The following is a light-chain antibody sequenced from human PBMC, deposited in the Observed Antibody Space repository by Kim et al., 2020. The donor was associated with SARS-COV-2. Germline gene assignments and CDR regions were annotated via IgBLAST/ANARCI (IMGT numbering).Light chain of an antibody. CDR1: GSDFAYYNY. Sequence: QSALTQPASVSGSPGQTITISCTGSGSDFAYYNYVSWYQQHPGKAPKLLIFGVNKRPSGVSSRFSGSKSGNTASLTISGLQAEDAADYYCCLYPITTWVFGGGTQLTVL. J-gene: IGLJ3*02. CDR2: GVN. CDR3: CLYPITTWV. V-gene: IGLV2-14*03.